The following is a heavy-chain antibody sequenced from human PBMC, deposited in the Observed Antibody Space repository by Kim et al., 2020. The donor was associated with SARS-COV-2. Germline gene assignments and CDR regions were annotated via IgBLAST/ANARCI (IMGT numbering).Heavy chain of an antibody. V-gene: IGHV3-64D*09. J-gene: IGHJ4*02. D-gene: IGHD6-13*01. Sequence: GGSLRLSCSASGFTFSSYAMHWVRQAPGKGLEYVSAISSNGGSTYYADSMKGRFTISRDNSKNTLYLQMSSLRAEDTAVYYCVQYSSSWYHFWGQGTLVTVSS. CDR2: ISSNGGST. CDR3: VQYSSSWYHF. CDR1: GFTFSSYA.